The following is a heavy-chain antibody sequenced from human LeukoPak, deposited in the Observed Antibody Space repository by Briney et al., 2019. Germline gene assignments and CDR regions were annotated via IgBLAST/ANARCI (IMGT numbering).Heavy chain of an antibody. D-gene: IGHD3-22*01. CDR3: ARHYYDSSGYYYGVYYFDY. V-gene: IGHV4-59*01. Sequence: PSETLSLTCTVSGGSISSYYWSWIRQPPGKGLERIGYIYYSGSTNYNPSLKSRVTISADTSKNQFSLKLSSVTAADTAVYYCARHYYDSSGYYYGVYYFDYWGQGTLVTVSS. CDR1: GGSISSYY. CDR2: IYYSGST. J-gene: IGHJ4*02.